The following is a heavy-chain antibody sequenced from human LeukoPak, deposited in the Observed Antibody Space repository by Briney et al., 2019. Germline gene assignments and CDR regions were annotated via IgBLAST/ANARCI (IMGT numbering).Heavy chain of an antibody. J-gene: IGHJ4*02. Sequence: GGCLRLSCAPSGFTFRNYAMPWVRQAPRRGMECFSIISRFTGTTYYAGSVKGRFTISRGDSNNTLYLQMNKLRAGDTAGYYCARDTMLMYYFDFWGQGALVTVSS. CDR2: ISRFTGTT. CDR1: GFTFRNYA. D-gene: IGHD5-18*01. V-gene: IGHV3-23*03. CDR3: ARDTMLMYYFDF.